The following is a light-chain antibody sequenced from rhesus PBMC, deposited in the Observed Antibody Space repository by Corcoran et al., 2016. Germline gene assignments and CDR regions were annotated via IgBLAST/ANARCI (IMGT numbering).Light chain of an antibody. Sequence: DIQMTQSPSSLSASVGDKVTITCRASQGISSWLAWYQQTTGKAPKRLSYAASSLQMGVPSRFSGSGSGTDYTRTISSLQPEDVATYYCQQGYNTPYSFGQGTKVEIK. V-gene: IGKV1-18*01. CDR3: QQGYNTPYS. J-gene: IGKJ2*01. CDR2: AAS. CDR1: QGISSW.